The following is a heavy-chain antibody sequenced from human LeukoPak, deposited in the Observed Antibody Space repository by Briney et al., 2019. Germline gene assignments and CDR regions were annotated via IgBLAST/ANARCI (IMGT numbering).Heavy chain of an antibody. CDR1: VGTFSSYA. J-gene: IGHJ4*02. CDR3: AKTTVTTLAALFDY. Sequence: GASVKVSRKASVGTFSSYAISWVGQAPGQGLAWMGRIIPIFGSAHYAHKFQGRVTINTDESTSTAYMELSSLRSEERAVYYCAKTTVTTLAALFDYWGQGTLVTVSS. V-gene: IGHV1-69*05. CDR2: IIPIFGSA. D-gene: IGHD4-17*01.